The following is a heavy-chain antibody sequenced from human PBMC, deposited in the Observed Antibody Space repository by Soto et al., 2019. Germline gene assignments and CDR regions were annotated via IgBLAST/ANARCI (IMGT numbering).Heavy chain of an antibody. J-gene: IGHJ5*01. D-gene: IGHD2-15*01. V-gene: IGHV3-74*01. CDR2: VDSDGSDT. Sequence: PGGSLRLSCAGSGFSFDDYAMHWVRQAPGRGQVWVSRVDSDGSDTIYADSVKGRFTISRDNSKNTLYLQMNSLRSEDTAVYYCAKDHIVVAAPASWGNGTLVLVSS. CDR3: AKDHIVVAAPAS. CDR1: GFSFDDYA.